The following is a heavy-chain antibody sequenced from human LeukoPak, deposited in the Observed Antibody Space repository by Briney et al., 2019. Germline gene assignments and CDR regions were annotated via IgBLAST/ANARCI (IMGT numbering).Heavy chain of an antibody. CDR2: IYYSGST. J-gene: IGHJ4*02. D-gene: IGHD2-8*01. Sequence: SETLSLTCTVSGGSVSSGSYYWSWIRQPPGKGLEWIGYIYYSGSTYYNPSLKSRVTISVDTSKNQFSLKLSSVTAADTAVYYCARVSCTNGVCYYFDYWGQGTLVTVSS. CDR3: ARVSCTNGVCYYFDY. V-gene: IGHV4-30-4*01. CDR1: GGSVSSGSYY.